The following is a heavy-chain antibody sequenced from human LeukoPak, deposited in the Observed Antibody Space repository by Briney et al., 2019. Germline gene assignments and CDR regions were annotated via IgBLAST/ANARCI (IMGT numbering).Heavy chain of an antibody. CDR2: ISYDGSNK. CDR3: AKFQYYYDSSGYQEEAFDI. V-gene: IGHV3-30*18. Sequence: GGSLRLSCAASGFTFSSYGMHWVRQAPGKGLEWVAVISYDGSNKYYADSVKGRFTISRDNSKNTLYLQMNSLRAEDTAVYYCAKFQYYYDSSGYQEEAFDIWGQGTMVTVSS. D-gene: IGHD3-22*01. J-gene: IGHJ3*02. CDR1: GFTFSSYG.